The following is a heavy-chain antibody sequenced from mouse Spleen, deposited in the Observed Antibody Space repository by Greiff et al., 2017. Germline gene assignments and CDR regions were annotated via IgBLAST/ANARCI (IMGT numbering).Heavy chain of an antibody. Sequence: DVMLVESGGGLVKLGGSLKLSCAASGFTFSSYAMSWVRQTPEKRLEWVATISSGGGNTYYPDSVKGRFTISRDNAKNTLYLQMSSLKSEDTAMYYCARPRSEYGNGAWFAYWGQGTLVTVSA. CDR1: GFTFSSYA. CDR2: ISSGGGNT. D-gene: IGHD2-1*01. V-gene: IGHV5-9*01. J-gene: IGHJ3*01. CDR3: ARPRSEYGNGAWFAY.